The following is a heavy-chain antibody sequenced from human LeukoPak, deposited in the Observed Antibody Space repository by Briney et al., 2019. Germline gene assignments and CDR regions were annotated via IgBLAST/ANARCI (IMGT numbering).Heavy chain of an antibody. CDR1: GGSFTNYY. CDR3: ARQDYGEVN. Sequence: SETLSLTCAIYGGSFTNYYWSWIRQPPGKGLEWIGEIKHSGSTNYNPSLKSRVTISVDTSKNQFSLKLTSMTAADTAVYYCARQDYGEVNWAQGTLVTVSS. D-gene: IGHD4-17*01. V-gene: IGHV4-34*01. CDR2: IKHSGST. J-gene: IGHJ4*02.